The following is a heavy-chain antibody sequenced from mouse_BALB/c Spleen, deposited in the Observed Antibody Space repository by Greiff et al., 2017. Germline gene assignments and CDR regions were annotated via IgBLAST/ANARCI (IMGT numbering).Heavy chain of an antibody. CDR1: GFTFTDYY. J-gene: IGHJ2*01. V-gene: IGHV7-3*02. CDR2: IRNKANGYTT. CDR3: ARDGVALDY. Sequence: EVQLVESGGGLVQPGGSLRLSCATSGFTFTDYYMSWVRQPPGKALEWLGFIRNKANGYTTEYSASVKGRFTISRDNSQSILYLQMNTLRAEDSATYYCARDGVALDYWGQGTTLTVSS. D-gene: IGHD1-1*02.